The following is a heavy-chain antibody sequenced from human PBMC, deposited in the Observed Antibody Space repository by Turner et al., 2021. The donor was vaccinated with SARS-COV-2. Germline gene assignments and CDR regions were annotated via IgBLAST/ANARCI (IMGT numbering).Heavy chain of an antibody. V-gene: IGHV3-74*01. CDR1: GFTFSSYW. Sequence: EVQLVESGGGLVQPGGSLRLSCAASGFTFSSYWMHWVRQAPGQGLMLVSRIDTDGSTTSYADAVKGRFTISRDNAKNTLYLQMNSLRAEDTAVYYCAISRSFDYWGQGTLVTVSS. CDR2: IDTDGSTT. J-gene: IGHJ4*02. CDR3: AISRSFDY. D-gene: IGHD6-13*01.